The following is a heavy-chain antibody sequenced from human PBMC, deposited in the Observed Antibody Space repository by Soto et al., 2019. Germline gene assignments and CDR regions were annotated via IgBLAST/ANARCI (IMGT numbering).Heavy chain of an antibody. CDR3: ARQDSSGYYFFFDY. Sequence: SETLSLTCTVSGGSISSGGYYWGWIRQPPGKGLEWIGSIYYSGSTYYNPSLKSRVTISVDTSKNQFSLKLSSVTAADTAVYYCARQDSSGYYFFFDYWGQGTLVTVSS. CDR2: IYYSGST. D-gene: IGHD3-22*01. J-gene: IGHJ4*02. V-gene: IGHV4-39*01. CDR1: GGSISSGGYY.